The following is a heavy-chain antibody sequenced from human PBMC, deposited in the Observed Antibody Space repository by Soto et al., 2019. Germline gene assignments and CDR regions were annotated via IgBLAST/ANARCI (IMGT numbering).Heavy chain of an antibody. CDR2: IKGDGSDP. V-gene: IGHV3-7*03. CDR1: GFTLNDYY. Sequence: GGSLRLSCATSGFTLNDYYISWVRQVPGKGLEWVGNIKGDGSDPHYVDSVKGRFTISRDNAENLIYLQMNHLRVEDTAMYYCARDPVTADWGQGTPVTVSA. J-gene: IGHJ4*02. CDR3: ARDPVTAD.